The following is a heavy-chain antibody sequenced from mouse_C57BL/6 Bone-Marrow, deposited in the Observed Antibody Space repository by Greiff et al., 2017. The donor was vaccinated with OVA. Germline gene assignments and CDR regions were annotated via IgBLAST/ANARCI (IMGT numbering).Heavy chain of an antibody. CDR2: IDPSDSET. D-gene: IGHD1-1*01. Sequence: QVQLQQSGAELVRPGSSVKLSCKASGYTFTSYWMHWVKQRPIQGLEWIGNIDPSDSETHYNQKFKDKATLTVDKSSSTAYMQLSSLTSEDSAVYYCARRGYYGSSLYFDDWGQGTTLTVSS. CDR1: GYTFTSYW. V-gene: IGHV1-52*01. CDR3: ARRGYYGSSLYFDD. J-gene: IGHJ2*01.